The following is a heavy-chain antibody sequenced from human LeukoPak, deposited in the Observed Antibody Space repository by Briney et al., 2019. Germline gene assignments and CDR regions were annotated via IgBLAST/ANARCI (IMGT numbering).Heavy chain of an antibody. CDR2: IWYDGSNK. J-gene: IGHJ4*02. Sequence: GRSLRLSCAASGFTFSSYGMHWVRQAPGKGLEWVAVIWYDGSNKYYADSVKGRFTISRDNSKNTLYLQMNSLRAEDTAVYYCARGTWYSTLPDYWGQRTLVTV. CDR1: GFTFSSYG. V-gene: IGHV3-33*01. CDR3: ARGTWYSTLPDY. D-gene: IGHD6-13*01.